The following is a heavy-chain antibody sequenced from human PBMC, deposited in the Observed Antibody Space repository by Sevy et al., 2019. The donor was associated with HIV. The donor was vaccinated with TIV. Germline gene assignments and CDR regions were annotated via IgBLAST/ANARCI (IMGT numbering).Heavy chain of an antibody. Sequence: GGSLRLSCAASGFPLRNYGMSWVRQAPGKGLEWVSSISGSGGSTYYADSVKGRFTISRDNFQNTLDLEMNSLRAEDTAVYYCAKDGAVAPSDYWGQGTLVTVSS. CDR1: GFPLRNYG. CDR2: ISGSGGST. CDR3: AKDGAVAPSDY. D-gene: IGHD6-19*01. V-gene: IGHV3-23*01. J-gene: IGHJ4*02.